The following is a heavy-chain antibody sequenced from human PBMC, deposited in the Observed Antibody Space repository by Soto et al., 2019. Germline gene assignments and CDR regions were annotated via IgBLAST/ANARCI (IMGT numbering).Heavy chain of an antibody. CDR3: ARDSVAGMGEGPGAFDI. V-gene: IGHV3-33*01. D-gene: IGHD6-19*01. CDR1: GFTFSSYG. Sequence: PGGSLRLSCAASGFTFSSYGMHWVRQAPGKGLEWVAVIWYDGSNKYYADSVKGRFTISRDNSKNTLYLQMNSLRAEDTAVYYCARDSVAGMGEGPGAFDIWGQGTMVTVSS. CDR2: IWYDGSNK. J-gene: IGHJ3*02.